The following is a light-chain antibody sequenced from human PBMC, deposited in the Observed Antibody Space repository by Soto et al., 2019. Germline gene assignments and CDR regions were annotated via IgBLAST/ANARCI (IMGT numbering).Light chain of an antibody. CDR2: RNN. J-gene: IGLJ2*01. CDR1: SSNIGSNF. Sequence: QSVLTQPPSASGTPGPRVIISCSGRSSNIGSNFVYWFQYLPGTAPRLLVYRNNQRPSGVPDRFSNSKSGTSASLAISGLRSEDESDYYCAAWEDTRSGPVFGGGTKVTVL. CDR3: AAWEDTRSGPV. V-gene: IGLV1-47*01.